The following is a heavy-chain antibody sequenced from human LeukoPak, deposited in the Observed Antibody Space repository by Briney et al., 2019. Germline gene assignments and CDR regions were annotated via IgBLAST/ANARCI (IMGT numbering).Heavy chain of an antibody. J-gene: IGHJ6*03. D-gene: IGHD2/OR15-2a*01. CDR2: ISYDGRSK. Sequence: GGSLRLSCAASGFTFSSYGMHWVRQAPGKGLEWVAVISYDGRSKDYADSVKGRFTISRDNSKNTLYLQMNSLRVEDTAVYYCAKAADQYYYSYFYYMDVWGKGTTVTVSS. CDR1: GFTFSSYG. CDR3: AKAADQYYYSYFYYMDV. V-gene: IGHV3-30*18.